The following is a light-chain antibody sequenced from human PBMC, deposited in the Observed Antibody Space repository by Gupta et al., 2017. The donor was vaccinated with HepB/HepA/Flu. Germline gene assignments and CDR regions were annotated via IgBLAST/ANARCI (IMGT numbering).Light chain of an antibody. J-gene: IGLJ2*01. CDR1: SSDVGGYNY. V-gene: IGLV2-14*03. CDR2: DVS. CDR3: SAYTSSSTLV. Sequence: QSALTQPASVSGSPGPSITISCTGTSSDVGGYNYVSWYQQHPGKAPKLMIYDVSKRPAGVSNRFSGSKSGNTASLTISGRKAEDEADYYCSAYTSSSTLVFGGGTKLTVL.